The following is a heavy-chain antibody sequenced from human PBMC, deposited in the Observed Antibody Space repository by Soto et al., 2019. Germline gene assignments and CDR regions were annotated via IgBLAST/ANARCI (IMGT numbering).Heavy chain of an antibody. CDR2: IYYSGST. CDR3: ARGVGYYDFWSGPNWFDP. D-gene: IGHD3-3*01. Sequence: SETLSLTCTVSGGSIYNHYWSWVRQHPGKGLEWIGYIYYSGSTYYNPSLKSRVTISVDTSKNQFSLKLSSVTAADTAVYYCARGVGYYDFWSGPNWFDPWGQGTLVTVSS. V-gene: IGHV4-59*06. CDR1: GGSIYNHY. J-gene: IGHJ5*02.